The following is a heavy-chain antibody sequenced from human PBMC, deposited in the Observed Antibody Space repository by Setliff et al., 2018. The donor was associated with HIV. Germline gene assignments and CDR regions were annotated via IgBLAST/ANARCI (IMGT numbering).Heavy chain of an antibody. CDR2: ISTNTGNP. Sequence: ASVKVSCKASGYTFTSYAMNWVRQAPGQGLEWMGRISTNTGNPTYAQGFTGRFVFSLDTSVSTAYLQISSLKAEDAAVYYCARKQSWSSGGEAFDIWGQGTMVTVSS. CDR3: ARKQSWSSGGEAFDI. V-gene: IGHV7-4-1*02. D-gene: IGHD2-8*01. CDR1: GYTFTSYA. J-gene: IGHJ3*02.